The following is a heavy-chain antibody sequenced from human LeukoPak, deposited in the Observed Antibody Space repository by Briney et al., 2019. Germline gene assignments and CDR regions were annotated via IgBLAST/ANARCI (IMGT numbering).Heavy chain of an antibody. Sequence: PGGSLKLSCAASGFTFSDYYMSWIRQAPGKGLEWVSYISSSGSTIYYADSVKGRFTISRDNAKNSLYLQMNSLRAEDTAVYYCARGLPSITMVRGAFDYWGQGTLVTVSS. J-gene: IGHJ4*02. D-gene: IGHD3-10*01. CDR1: GFTFSDYY. CDR3: ARGLPSITMVRGAFDY. V-gene: IGHV3-11*01. CDR2: ISSSGSTI.